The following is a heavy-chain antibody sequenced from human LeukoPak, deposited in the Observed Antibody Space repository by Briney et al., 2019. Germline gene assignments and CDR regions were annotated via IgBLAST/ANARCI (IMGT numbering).Heavy chain of an antibody. D-gene: IGHD3-10*01. V-gene: IGHV1-46*01. Sequence: ASVKVSCKASGYTVTNYYIHWVRHAPGQGLEWMGMIIPSDGFTTYAEKFQGIVRITADNSASTAAMELSSLRSEDTAVYYCARPRYPYYRLSGPDYYYMDVWGKGTTVTVSS. J-gene: IGHJ6*03. CDR1: GYTVTNYY. CDR3: ARPRYPYYRLSGPDYYYMDV. CDR2: IIPSDGFT.